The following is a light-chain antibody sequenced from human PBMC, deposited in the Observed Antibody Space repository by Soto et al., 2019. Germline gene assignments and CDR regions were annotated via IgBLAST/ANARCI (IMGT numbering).Light chain of an antibody. CDR1: SSDVGGYNY. Sequence: QSALTQPRSVSGSPGQSVTISCTGTSSDVGGYNYVSWYQQHPGKAPKLTIYDVNKRPSRVPDRSSGSKSGNTASLTISGLQAEDEADYYCCSYAGSYTLVFGTGTKVTVL. J-gene: IGLJ1*01. CDR2: DVN. V-gene: IGLV2-11*01. CDR3: CSYAGSYTLV.